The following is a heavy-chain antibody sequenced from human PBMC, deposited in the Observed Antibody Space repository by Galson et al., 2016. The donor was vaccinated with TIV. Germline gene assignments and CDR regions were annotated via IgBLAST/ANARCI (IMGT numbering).Heavy chain of an antibody. D-gene: IGHD3-10*01. CDR3: AREKVWGGREAGSEAFPYSFFMDV. CDR2: IDVSGNT. J-gene: IGHJ6*03. Sequence: LSLTCTVSGGSIRSQSWSWIRQPAGKGLEWTGRIDVSGNTDYSPSLKSRVTMSQDTSNNQFSIRLISLTAADTAVYYCAREKVWGGREAGSEAFPYSFFMDVWGKGTTVTISS. V-gene: IGHV4-4*07. CDR1: GGSIRSQS.